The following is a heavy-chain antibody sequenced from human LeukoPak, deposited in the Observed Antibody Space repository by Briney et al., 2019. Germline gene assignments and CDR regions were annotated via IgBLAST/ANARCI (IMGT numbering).Heavy chain of an antibody. CDR3: TRDSGYSYYYYMDV. J-gene: IGHJ6*03. CDR1: GLTFGDYT. CDR2: IRSKTYGETT. V-gene: IGHV3-49*04. D-gene: IGHD5-18*01. Sequence: GGSLRLSCIASGLTFGDYTMSWVRQAPGTGLEWVGLIRSKTYGETTEYAASVKGRFTISRDDSKSIACLQMNSLKIEDTGVHYCTRDSGYSYYYYMDVWGKGTTVTISS.